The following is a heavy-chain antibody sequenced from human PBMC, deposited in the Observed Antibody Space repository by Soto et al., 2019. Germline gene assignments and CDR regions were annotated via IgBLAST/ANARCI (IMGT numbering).Heavy chain of an antibody. V-gene: IGHV1-8*01. CDR1: GYTFTSYD. D-gene: IGHD3-3*01. Sequence: GAAVKVSCKASGYTFTSYDINWVRQATGQGLEWMGWMNPNSGNTGYAQKFQGRVTMTRNTSISTAYMELSSLRSEDTAVYYCARGMYYDFWSGYYLISPSRQFGPRGQG. CDR3: ARGMYYDFWSGYYLISPSRQFGP. CDR2: MNPNSGNT. J-gene: IGHJ5*02.